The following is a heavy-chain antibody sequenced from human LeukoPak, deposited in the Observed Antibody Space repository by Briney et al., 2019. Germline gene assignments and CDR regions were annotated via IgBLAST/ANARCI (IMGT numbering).Heavy chain of an antibody. D-gene: IGHD6-19*01. V-gene: IGHV3-23*01. Sequence: GGSLRLSCAASGFTFGSYAMSWVRQAPGKGLGWVSAISGSGGSTYYADSVKGRFTISRDNSKNTLYLQMNSLRAEDTAVYYCANKRGDSSGWYLFWGQGTLVTVSS. CDR1: GFTFGSYA. CDR3: ANKRGDSSGWYLF. CDR2: ISGSGGST. J-gene: IGHJ4*02.